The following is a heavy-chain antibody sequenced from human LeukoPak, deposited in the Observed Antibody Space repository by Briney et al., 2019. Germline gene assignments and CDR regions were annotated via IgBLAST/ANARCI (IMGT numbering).Heavy chain of an antibody. CDR3: ATPGISAARPDLFDY. J-gene: IGHJ4*02. CDR1: GGTFSSYA. D-gene: IGHD6-6*01. Sequence: ASVKVSCKASGGTFSSYAISWVRQAPRQGLEWMGRIIPILGIANYAQKFQGRVTITADKSTSTAYMELSSLRSEDTAVYYCATPGISAARPDLFDYWGQGTLVTVSS. CDR2: IIPILGIA. V-gene: IGHV1-69*04.